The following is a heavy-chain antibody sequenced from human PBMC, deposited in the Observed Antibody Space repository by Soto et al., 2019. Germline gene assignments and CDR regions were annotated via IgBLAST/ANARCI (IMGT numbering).Heavy chain of an antibody. CDR1: GDSVSSNSAA. D-gene: IGHD3-10*02. J-gene: IGHJ5*01. CDR3: AILFFLIRGTTPRVFYS. V-gene: IGHV6-1*01. CDR2: TYYRSKWYN. Sequence: PSQTLSLTCAISGDSVSSNSAAWNWIRQSPSRGLEWLGRTYYRSKWYNDYAVSVKSRITINPDTSKNQFSLQLNSVTPEDTAVYFCAILFFLIRGTTPRVFYSWTQRTLFTVS.